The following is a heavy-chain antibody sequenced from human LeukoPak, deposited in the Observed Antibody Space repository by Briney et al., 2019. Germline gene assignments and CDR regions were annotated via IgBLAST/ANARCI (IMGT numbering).Heavy chain of an antibody. V-gene: IGHV1-46*01. D-gene: IGHD6-19*01. J-gene: IGHJ4*02. CDR2: INPSGGST. Sequence: ASVKVSCKASGYTFTSYYMHWVRQAPGQGLEWMGIINPSGGSTSYAQKLQGRVTMTTDTSTSTAYMELRSLRSGDTAVYYCARDLKRGYSSGRYSWGTGSSNDYWGQGTLVTVSS. CDR1: GYTFTSYY. CDR3: ARDLKRGYSSGRYSWGTGSSNDY.